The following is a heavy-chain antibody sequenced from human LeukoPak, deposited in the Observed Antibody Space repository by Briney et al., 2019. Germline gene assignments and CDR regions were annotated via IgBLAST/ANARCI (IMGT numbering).Heavy chain of an antibody. V-gene: IGHV3-23*01. D-gene: IGHD5-18*01. Sequence: GGSLRLSCAASGFAFSGFAMSWVRQAPGKGLEWVSTISRNGGSTYYADSVRGRFPISRNSSKNPLYLQKNSLRAEDTALYYCARQASGVQLCLLDYRGQ. CDR3: ARQASGVQLCLLDY. J-gene: IGHJ4*02. CDR2: ISRNGGST. CDR1: GFAFSGFA.